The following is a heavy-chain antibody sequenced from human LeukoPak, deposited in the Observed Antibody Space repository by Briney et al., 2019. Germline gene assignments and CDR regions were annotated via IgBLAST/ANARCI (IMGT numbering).Heavy chain of an antibody. V-gene: IGHV4-34*01. D-gene: IGHD2-15*01. Sequence: PSETLSLTCAVYGGSFSGYYWSWIRQPPGKGLEWIGEINHSGSTNYNPSLKSRVTISVDTSKNQFSLKLSSVTAADTAVYYCARGLVVVAATRYYFDYWGQGTLVTVSS. CDR2: INHSGST. CDR1: GGSFSGYY. J-gene: IGHJ4*02. CDR3: ARGLVVVAATRYYFDY.